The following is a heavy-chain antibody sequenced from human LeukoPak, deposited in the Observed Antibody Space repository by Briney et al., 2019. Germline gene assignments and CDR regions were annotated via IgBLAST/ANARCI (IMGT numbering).Heavy chain of an antibody. CDR1: GFTFDDYA. Sequence: GRSLRLSCAASGFTFDDYAMHWVRQAPGKGLEWVSGISWNSGSIGYADSVKGRFTISRDNAKNSLYLQMNSLRAEDTALYYCAKARGGSYPVNADWFDPWGQGTLVTVSS. V-gene: IGHV3-9*01. CDR3: AKARGGSYPVNADWFDP. CDR2: ISWNSGSI. J-gene: IGHJ5*02. D-gene: IGHD1-26*01.